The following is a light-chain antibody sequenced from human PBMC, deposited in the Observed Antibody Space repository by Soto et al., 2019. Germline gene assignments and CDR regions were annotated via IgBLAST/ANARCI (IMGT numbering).Light chain of an antibody. J-gene: IGLJ2*01. CDR3: QSHTCGNPF. CDR1: SGVIASNC. CDR2: EDD. V-gene: IGLV6-57*02. Sequence: NFMLTQPHSVSESPGKTVTTSCTGSSGVIASNCVQWCRQRPGSAPTTAICEDDQRPSGVPDRFSGSIDSSSHSASLTISGLKTEDEADQCCQSHTCGNPFFDGGTKLTVL.